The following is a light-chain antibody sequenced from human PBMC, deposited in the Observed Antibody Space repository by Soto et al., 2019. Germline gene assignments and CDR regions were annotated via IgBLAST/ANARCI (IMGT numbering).Light chain of an antibody. Sequence: ELVVTQSPATLSVSPGERATLSCRASHSISTNLAWYQHKPGQAPRLLIYGASTRATGIPARFSGSGSGTEFTLTINSVQSDDFAVYYCQQYLNWPPYSFAQGTRLEIK. CDR2: GAS. CDR1: HSISTN. V-gene: IGKV3-15*01. J-gene: IGKJ2*01. CDR3: QQYLNWPPYS.